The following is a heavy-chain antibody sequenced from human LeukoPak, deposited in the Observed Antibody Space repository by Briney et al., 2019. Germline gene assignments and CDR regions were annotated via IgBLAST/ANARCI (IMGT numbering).Heavy chain of an antibody. CDR1: GFTFSNYW. D-gene: IGHD3-10*01. CDR3: ARGMFYYGSGSDTGDY. CDR2: IKQNGREK. V-gene: IGHV3-7*05. Sequence: PGGSLRLCCAASGFTFSNYWMSWVRQAPGKGLEWVANIKQNGREKYYVDSVKGRFTISRDNAKNSLYLQMNSLRAEDTAVYYCARGMFYYGSGSDTGDYWGQGTLVTVSS. J-gene: IGHJ4*02.